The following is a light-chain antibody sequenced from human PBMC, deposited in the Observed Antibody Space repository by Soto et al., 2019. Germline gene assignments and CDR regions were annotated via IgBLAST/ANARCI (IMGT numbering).Light chain of an antibody. CDR1: QSVSSAY. CDR2: GTS. Sequence: PGERVTLSCRATQSVSSAYLAWYQQKPGQAPRLLIYGTSSRATGIPDRFSGSGSGTDFTLTIIRLGPEAFAVYYCQRYATSRWTFGQGTKVEI. J-gene: IGKJ1*01. V-gene: IGKV3-20*01. CDR3: QRYATSRWT.